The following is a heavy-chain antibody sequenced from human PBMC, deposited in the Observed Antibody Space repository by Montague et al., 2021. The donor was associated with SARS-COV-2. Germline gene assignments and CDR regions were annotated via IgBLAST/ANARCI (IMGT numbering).Heavy chain of an antibody. V-gene: IGHV6-1*01. D-gene: IGHD1-14*01. Sequence: CAISGDSVPSNSAAWNWIRQSPSRGLEWLGRTYYRSRWFNDYAVSIRSRITINPDTSKNQFSLQLNSVTLEDTAVYYCARATEWRGYYYYYYMDVWGKGTTVTVSS. CDR1: GDSVPSNSAA. J-gene: IGHJ6*03. CDR3: ARATEWRGYYYYYYMDV. CDR2: TYYRSRWFN.